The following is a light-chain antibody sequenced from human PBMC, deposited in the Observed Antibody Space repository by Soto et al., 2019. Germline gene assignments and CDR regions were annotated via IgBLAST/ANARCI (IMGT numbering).Light chain of an antibody. CDR1: QSISSR. Sequence: DIQMTQSPPTLSASVGDRVTITCRASQSISSRLAWYRQKPGRAPKLLIYKASSLESGDPSRFSGSGSGTEFTLTISSLQPDDFATYYCQQYNSYSSFGPGTKVDIK. CDR3: QQYNSYSS. CDR2: KAS. V-gene: IGKV1-5*03. J-gene: IGKJ3*01.